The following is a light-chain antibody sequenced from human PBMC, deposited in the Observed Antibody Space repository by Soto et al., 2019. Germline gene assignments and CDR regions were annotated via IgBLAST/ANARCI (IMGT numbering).Light chain of an antibody. CDR1: QSVPSDW. J-gene: IGKJ2*01. CDR3: QQYGNFPYT. V-gene: IGKV3-20*01. Sequence: ESVLTQSPGTLSLSPGERATLSCMASQSVPSDWLAWYRHKPGQAPTPLIYGASSRATGVPDRVSGSGSGTDFTLTINRLEPEDFAVYYCQQYGNFPYTCGRGTKLEIK. CDR2: GAS.